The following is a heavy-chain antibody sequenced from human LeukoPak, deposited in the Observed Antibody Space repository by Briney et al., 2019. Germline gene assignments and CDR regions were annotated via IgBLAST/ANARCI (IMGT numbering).Heavy chain of an antibody. D-gene: IGHD6-19*01. J-gene: IGHJ3*02. Sequence: SETLSLTCTVSGGSISSCYWSWIRQPAGKGLEWIGRIYTSGSTNYNPSLKSRVTMSVDTSKNQFSLKLSSVTAADTAVYYCARDPDSSGWYGDAFDIWGQGTMVTVSS. CDR1: GGSISSCY. CDR2: IYTSGST. V-gene: IGHV4-4*07. CDR3: ARDPDSSGWYGDAFDI.